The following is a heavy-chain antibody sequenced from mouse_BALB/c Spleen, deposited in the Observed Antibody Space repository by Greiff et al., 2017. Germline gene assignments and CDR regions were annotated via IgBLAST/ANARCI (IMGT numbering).Heavy chain of an antibody. CDR1: GDSITSGY. D-gene: IGHD1-1*01. CDR3: ARGASLYGSSYWYFDV. V-gene: IGHV3-8*02. J-gene: IGHJ1*01. CDR2: ISYSGST. Sequence: EVQLQESGPSLVKPSQTLSLTCSVTGDSITSGYWNWIRKFPGNKLEYMGYISYSGSTYYNPSLKSRISITRDTSKNQYYLQLNSVTTEDTATYYCARGASLYGSSYWYFDVWGAGTTVTVSS.